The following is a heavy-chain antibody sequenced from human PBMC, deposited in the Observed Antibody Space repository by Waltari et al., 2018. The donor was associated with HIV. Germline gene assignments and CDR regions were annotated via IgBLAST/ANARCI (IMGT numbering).Heavy chain of an antibody. CDR3: ARDLSGSNPGYDY. CDR2: INYSGST. J-gene: IGHJ4*02. V-gene: IGHV4-39*02. Sequence: QLQLQESGPGLVKPSETLSLTCTVSGGSISSTTYYWGWIRQPPGKGLEWIGTINYSGSTYYNPSLKSRVTISVDTSKNQFSLKLTSVTAADTAVYYCARDLSGSNPGYDYWGQGTLVTVSS. CDR1: GGSISSTTYY. D-gene: IGHD1-26*01.